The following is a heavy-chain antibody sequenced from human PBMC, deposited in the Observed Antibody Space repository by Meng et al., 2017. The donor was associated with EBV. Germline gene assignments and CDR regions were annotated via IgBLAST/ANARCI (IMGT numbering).Heavy chain of an antibody. V-gene: IGHV1-69*01. D-gene: IGHD3-10*01. J-gene: IGHJ4*02. CDR2: FLPRLGAP. CDR1: GGPFRYYA. CDR3: ASESGRGYTPDY. Sequence: QVQLVQSAGGVKKPGSSVKVSCKLSGGPFRYYAISWVRQAPGQGLEWLGGFLPRLGAPNYAQKFHGRVKITADESTSTHYMDLSSLRSEDTAIYYCASESGRGYTPDYWGQGTLVTVSS.